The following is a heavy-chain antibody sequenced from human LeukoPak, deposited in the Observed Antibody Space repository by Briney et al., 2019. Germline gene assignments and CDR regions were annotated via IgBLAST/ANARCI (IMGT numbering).Heavy chain of an antibody. CDR1: GGTFSSYA. CDR3: ARDGTAVVVVAATHRAFDI. D-gene: IGHD2-15*01. CDR2: ITPIFGTA. J-gene: IGHJ3*02. V-gene: IGHV1-69*05. Sequence: SVKVSCKASGGTFSSYAISWVRQAPGQGLEWMGRITPIFGTANYAQKFQGRVTITTDESTSTAYTELSSLRSEDTAVYYCARDGTAVVVVAATHRAFDIWGQGTMVTVSS.